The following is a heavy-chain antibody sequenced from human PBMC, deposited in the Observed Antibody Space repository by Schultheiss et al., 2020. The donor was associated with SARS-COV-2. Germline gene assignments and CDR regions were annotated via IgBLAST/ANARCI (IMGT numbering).Heavy chain of an antibody. CDR1: GGSISSYY. D-gene: IGHD3-3*01. Sequence: SQTLSLTCTVSGGSISSYYWSCIRQPPGKGLEWIGYTHYSGRINHHPSLESRVTISVDTSKNQLSLQLNSVTPEDTAVYYCARELRFLEWLLSPTPTPRRVFDYWGQGTLVTVSS. CDR2: THYSGRI. CDR3: ARELRFLEWLLSPTPTPRRVFDY. J-gene: IGHJ4*02. V-gene: IGHV4-59*12.